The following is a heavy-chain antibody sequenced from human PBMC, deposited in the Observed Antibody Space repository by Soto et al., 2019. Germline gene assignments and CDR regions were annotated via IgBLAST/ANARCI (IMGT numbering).Heavy chain of an antibody. D-gene: IGHD2-2*01. CDR1: GYTFTSCG. V-gene: IGHV1-2*04. CDR3: ARGEIVVVPAAIVRMDV. Sequence: ASVKVSCKASGYTFTSCGIIWVRQATGQGLEWMGWINPNSGGTNYAQKFQGWVTMTRDTSISTAYMELSRLRSDDTAVYYCARGEIVVVPAAIVRMDVWGQGTTVTVSS. J-gene: IGHJ6*02. CDR2: INPNSGGT.